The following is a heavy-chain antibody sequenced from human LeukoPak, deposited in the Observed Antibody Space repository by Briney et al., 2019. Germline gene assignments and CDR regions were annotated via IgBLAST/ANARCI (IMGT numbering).Heavy chain of an antibody. CDR1: GCTVNNKY. D-gene: IGHD3-10*01. CDR2: IYNVGHT. CDR3: AKTWRGRGYYGYGPSEYFYYMDV. V-gene: IGHV3-53*01. Sequence: GSLRLSCAASGCTVNNKYMTWVREAPGHGLEWVALIYNVGHTYYADSVKGRFTISRDNSKNTLWLQMNSLKGEDTAVYYCAKTWRGRGYYGYGPSEYFYYMDVWGKGTTVTISS. J-gene: IGHJ6*03.